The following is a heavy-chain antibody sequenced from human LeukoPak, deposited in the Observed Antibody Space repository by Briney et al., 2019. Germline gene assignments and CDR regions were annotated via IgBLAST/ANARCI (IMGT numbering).Heavy chain of an antibody. CDR1: GFTFSSYA. CDR2: ISGSGGST. V-gene: IGHV3-23*01. Sequence: GGSLRLSCAASGFTFSSYAMSWVRQAPGKGLECVSSISGSGGSTSYADSVKGRFTISRDNSKNTLFLQMNSLRADDTAIYYCAKLGAAGGTYYMDVWGKGTTVTVSS. D-gene: IGHD6-13*01. J-gene: IGHJ6*03. CDR3: AKLGAAGGTYYMDV.